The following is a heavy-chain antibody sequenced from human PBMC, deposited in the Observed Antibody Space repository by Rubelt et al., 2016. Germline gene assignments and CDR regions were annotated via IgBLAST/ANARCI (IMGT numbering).Heavy chain of an antibody. CDR1: GGSISSSSYY. CDR2: IYYSGST. CDR3: ARELNDFDI. Sequence: QLQLPESGPGLVKPSGTLSLTCTVSGGSISSSSYYWGWIRQPPGKGLAWFGSIYYSGSTYYNPFLKSRVTISVDTSKNQFSLKLSSVTAADTAVYYCARELNDFDIWGQGTMVTVSS. J-gene: IGHJ3*02. V-gene: IGHV4-39*07.